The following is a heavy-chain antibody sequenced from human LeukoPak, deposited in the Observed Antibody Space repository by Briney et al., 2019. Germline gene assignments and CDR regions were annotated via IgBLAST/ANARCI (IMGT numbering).Heavy chain of an antibody. CDR2: IYHSGST. J-gene: IGHJ5*02. CDR1: GGSISSGGYS. D-gene: IGHD5-12*01. CDR3: AREVGYSSYHWFDP. V-gene: IGHV4-30-2*01. Sequence: SETLSLTCAVSGGSISSGGYSWSWIRQPPGKGLEWIGYIYHSGSTYYNPSLKSRVTISVDRSKNQFSLKLSSVTAADMAVYYCAREVGYSSYHWFDPWGQGTLVTVSS.